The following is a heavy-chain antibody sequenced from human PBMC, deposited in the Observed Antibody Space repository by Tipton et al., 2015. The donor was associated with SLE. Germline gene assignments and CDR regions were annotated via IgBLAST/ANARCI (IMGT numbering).Heavy chain of an antibody. J-gene: IGHJ4*02. V-gene: IGHV4-34*01. Sequence: TLSLTCAVYGGSFNGYYSSWVRQPPGKGLEWIGEITPSGSTNCNPSLKSRVTISVDTSKNHFSLKLSSVTAADTAVYYCAGAVPTAAGLRDYWGQGTLVTVSS. CDR3: AGAVPTAAGLRDY. CDR1: GGSFNGYY. CDR2: ITPSGST. D-gene: IGHD6-13*01.